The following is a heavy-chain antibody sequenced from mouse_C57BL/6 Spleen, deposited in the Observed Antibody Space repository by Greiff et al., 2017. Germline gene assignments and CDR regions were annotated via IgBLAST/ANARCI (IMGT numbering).Heavy chain of an antibody. CDR3: ARRDDYADY. V-gene: IGHV1-69*01. J-gene: IGHJ2*01. CDR2: IDPSDSYT. D-gene: IGHD2-4*01. Sequence: QVQLQQPGAELVMPGASVKLSCKASGYTFTSYWMHWVKQRPGQGLEWIGEIDPSDSYTNYNQKFKGKSTLTVDKYSSTAYMQLSSLTSEDSAVYYCARRDDYADYWGQGTTLTVSS. CDR1: GYTFTSYW.